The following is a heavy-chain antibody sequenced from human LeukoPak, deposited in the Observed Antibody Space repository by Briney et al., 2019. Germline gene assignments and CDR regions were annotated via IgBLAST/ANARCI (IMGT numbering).Heavy chain of an antibody. CDR2: INHSGST. D-gene: IGHD2-2*02. CDR1: X. J-gene: IGHJ4*02. Sequence: XXSWIRQPPGKGLEWIGEINHSGSTNYNPSLKSRVTISVDTSKNQFSLKLSSVTAADTAVYYCASTGTGVVPAAIGYWGQGTLVTVSS. V-gene: IGHV4-34*01. CDR3: ASTGTGVVPAAIGY.